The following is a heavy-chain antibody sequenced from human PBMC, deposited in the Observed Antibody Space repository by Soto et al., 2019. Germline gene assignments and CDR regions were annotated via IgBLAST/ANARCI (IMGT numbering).Heavy chain of an antibody. J-gene: IGHJ4*02. CDR2: ISSSGSTI. Sequence: GGSLRLSCAASGFTFSSYEMNWVRQAPGKGLEWVSYISSSGSTIYYADSVKGRFTISRDNAKNSLYLQMNSLRAEDTAVYYCARADIVVVVAATPFDYWGQGTLVTVSS. CDR3: ARADIVVVVAATPFDY. CDR1: GFTFSSYE. V-gene: IGHV3-48*03. D-gene: IGHD2-15*01.